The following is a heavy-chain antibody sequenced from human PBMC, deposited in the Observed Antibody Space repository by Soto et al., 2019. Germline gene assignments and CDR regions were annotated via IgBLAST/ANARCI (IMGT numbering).Heavy chain of an antibody. Sequence: GGSLRLSCAASGFTFSSYGMHWVRQAPGKGLEWEAVISYDGSNKYYADSVKGRFTISRDNSKNTLYLQMNSLRAEDTAVYYCAKDNDSPRDRDYGDYSHDDYWGQGTLVTVSS. CDR2: ISYDGSNK. J-gene: IGHJ4*02. CDR3: AKDNDSPRDRDYGDYSHDDY. V-gene: IGHV3-30*18. D-gene: IGHD4-17*01. CDR1: GFTFSSYG.